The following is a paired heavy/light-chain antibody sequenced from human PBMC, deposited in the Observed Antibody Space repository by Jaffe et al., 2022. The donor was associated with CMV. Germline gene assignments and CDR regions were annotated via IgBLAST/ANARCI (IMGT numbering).Light chain of an antibody. CDR2: GNS. J-gene: IGLJ1*01. CDR3: QSYDSSLSGSNV. Sequence: QSVLTQPPSVSGAPGQRVTISCTGSSSNIGAGYDVHWYQQLPGTAPKLLIYGNSNRPSGVPDRFSGSKSGTSASLAITGLQAEDEADYYCQSYDSSLSGSNVFGTGTKVTVL. V-gene: IGLV1-40*01. CDR1: SSNIGAGYD.
Heavy chain of an antibody. CDR1: GYSFTSYW. D-gene: IGHD2-2*01. Sequence: EVQLVQSGAEVKKPGESLKISCKGSGYSFTSYWIGWVRQMPGKGLEWMGIIYPGDSDTRYSPSFQGQVTISADKSISTAYLQWSSLKASDTAMYYCARHGDVVVPAAPFYYYYGMDVWGQGTTVTVSS. J-gene: IGHJ6*02. CDR2: IYPGDSDT. V-gene: IGHV5-51*01. CDR3: ARHGDVVVPAAPFYYYYGMDV.